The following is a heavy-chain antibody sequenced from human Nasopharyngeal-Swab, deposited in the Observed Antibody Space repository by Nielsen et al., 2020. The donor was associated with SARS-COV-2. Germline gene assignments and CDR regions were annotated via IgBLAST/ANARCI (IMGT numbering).Heavy chain of an antibody. CDR1: GFSLSTSGVG. J-gene: IGHJ4*02. CDR2: IYWDDDK. V-gene: IGHV2-5*02. CDR3: ARLLGGVAFDY. D-gene: IGHD3-16*01. Sequence: SGPTLVKPTQTLTLTCTFSGFSLSTSGVGVGWIRQPPGKALEWPALIYWDDDKRYSPSLKSRLTITKDTSKNQVVLTMTNMDPVDTATYYCARLLGGVAFDYWGQGTLVTVSS.